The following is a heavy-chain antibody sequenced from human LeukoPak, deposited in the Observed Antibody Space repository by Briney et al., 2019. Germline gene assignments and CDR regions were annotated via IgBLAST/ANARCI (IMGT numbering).Heavy chain of an antibody. J-gene: IGHJ6*02. Sequence: SETLSPTCAVSGDSMSSTNWWSWVRQPPVKGLEWIGEINHSGSTNYNPSLKSRVTISIDKSTKQFSLRLTSVTAADTAVYYCARVSRLVWFEERNYYYYYGMDVWGQGTTVTVSS. CDR1: GDSMSSTNW. D-gene: IGHD3-10*01. CDR3: ARVSRLVWFEERNYYYYYGMDV. CDR2: INHSGST. V-gene: IGHV4-4*02.